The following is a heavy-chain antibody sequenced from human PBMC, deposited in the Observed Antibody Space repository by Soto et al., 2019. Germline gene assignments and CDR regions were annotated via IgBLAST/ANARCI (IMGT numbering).Heavy chain of an antibody. V-gene: IGHV4-34*01. Sequence: SENLSLNCAVYVESDSNFYWGWIRQPPGKGLEWIGEISHSGGTNYNPSLKSRVTISVDTAKNQFSLNLSSVTAADTAVYYCARGWDGRDVWGQGTTVT. CDR1: VESDSNFY. CDR2: ISHSGGT. D-gene: IGHD7-27*01. CDR3: ARGWDGRDV. J-gene: IGHJ6*02.